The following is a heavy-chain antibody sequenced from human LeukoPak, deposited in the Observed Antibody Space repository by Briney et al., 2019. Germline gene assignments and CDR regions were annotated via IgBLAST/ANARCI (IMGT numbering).Heavy chain of an antibody. Sequence: GGSLRLSCAASGFTFSSYSMNWVRQAPGKGLEWVSSISSSSSYIYYADSVKGRFTISRDNAKNSLYLQMNSLRAEDTAVYYCASTPSLCSSTSCLFDYWGQGTLVTVSS. V-gene: IGHV3-21*01. CDR3: ASTPSLCSSTSCLFDY. CDR2: ISSSSSYI. D-gene: IGHD2-2*01. J-gene: IGHJ4*02. CDR1: GFTFSSYS.